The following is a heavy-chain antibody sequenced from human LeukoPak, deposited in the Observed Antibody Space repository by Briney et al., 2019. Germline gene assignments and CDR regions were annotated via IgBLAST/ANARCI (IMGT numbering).Heavy chain of an antibody. CDR1: GFTFSNAW. V-gene: IGHV3-48*04. CDR2: ISSSGSTI. J-gene: IGHJ6*04. D-gene: IGHD3-10*02. CDR3: AELGITMIGGV. Sequence: GGSLRLSCAASGFTFSNAWMNWVRQAPGKGLEWVSYISSSGSTIYYADSVRGRFTISRDNAKNSLYLQMNSLRAEDTAVYYCAELGITMIGGVWGKGTTVTISS.